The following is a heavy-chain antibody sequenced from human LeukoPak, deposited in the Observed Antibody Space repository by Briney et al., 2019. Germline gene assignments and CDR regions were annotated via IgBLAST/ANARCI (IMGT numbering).Heavy chain of an antibody. CDR1: GFTFSSYA. Sequence: PGRSLRLSCAASGFTFSSYAMHWVRQAPGKGLEWGAVISYDGSNKYYADSVKGRFTISRDNSKNTLYLQMNSLRAEDTAVYYCARDRIPMVRGIPDYWGQGTLVTVSS. D-gene: IGHD3-10*01. CDR3: ARDRIPMVRGIPDY. J-gene: IGHJ4*02. V-gene: IGHV3-30-3*01. CDR2: ISYDGSNK.